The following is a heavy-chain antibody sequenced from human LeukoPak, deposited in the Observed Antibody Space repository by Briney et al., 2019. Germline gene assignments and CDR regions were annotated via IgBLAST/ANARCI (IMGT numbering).Heavy chain of an antibody. CDR3: TVVDPYDAFDI. J-gene: IGHJ3*02. Sequence: ASVKVSCRASGYTFTGYYMHWVRQAPGQGLEWMGWINPNSGGTNYAQKFQGRVTMTRDTSISTAYMELSRLRSDDTAVYYCTVVDPYDAFDIWGQGTMVTVSS. CDR1: GYTFTGYY. V-gene: IGHV1-2*02. CDR2: INPNSGGT. D-gene: IGHD3-22*01.